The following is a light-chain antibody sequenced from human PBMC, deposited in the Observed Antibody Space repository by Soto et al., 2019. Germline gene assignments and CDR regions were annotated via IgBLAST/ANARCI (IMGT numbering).Light chain of an antibody. CDR3: QQYGSSGT. J-gene: IGKJ1*01. Sequence: EIVLTQSPAPLSLSPGERATLSCRASQSVSSSYLAWYQQKPGQAPRLLIYGASSRATGIPDRFSGSGSGTDFTLTISRLEPEDFAVYYCQQYGSSGTFGQGTKVDIK. CDR1: QSVSSSY. CDR2: GAS. V-gene: IGKV3-20*01.